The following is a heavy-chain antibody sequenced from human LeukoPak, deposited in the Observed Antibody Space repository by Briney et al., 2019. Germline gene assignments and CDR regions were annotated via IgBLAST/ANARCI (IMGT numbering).Heavy chain of an antibody. CDR1: GGSFSGYY. CDR2: INHSGST. V-gene: IGHV4-34*01. J-gene: IGHJ6*03. Sequence: PSETLSLTCAVYGGSFSGYYWSWIRQPPGKGLEWIGEINHSGSTNYNPSLKSRVTISVDTSKNQFSLKLSSVTAADTAVYYCARGLAYYYYYSIDVWGKGTTVTVSS. CDR3: ARGLAYYYYYSIDV.